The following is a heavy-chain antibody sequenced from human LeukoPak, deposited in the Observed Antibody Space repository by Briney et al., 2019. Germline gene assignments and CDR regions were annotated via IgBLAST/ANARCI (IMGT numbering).Heavy chain of an antibody. CDR1: GFTFSNYD. Sequence: GRSLRLSCAASGFTFSNYDVHWVRQAPGKGLEWVAVIWYDGSNKYYVDSVKGRFTISRDISKNTLYLQMNSLSAEDTAVYYCARHGYNYGFDYWGRGTLVTVSS. V-gene: IGHV3-33*01. D-gene: IGHD5-24*01. CDR3: ARHGYNYGFDY. CDR2: IWYDGSNK. J-gene: IGHJ4*02.